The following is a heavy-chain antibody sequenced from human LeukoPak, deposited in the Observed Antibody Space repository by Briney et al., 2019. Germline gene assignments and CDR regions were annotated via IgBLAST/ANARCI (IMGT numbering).Heavy chain of an antibody. CDR2: IYHSGNP. V-gene: IGHV4-38-2*01. CDR3: ARHGFYFDY. Sequence: SETLSLTCAVSGYSISSGYYWGWIRQPPGKGLEWIGGIYHSGNPYYNPSLKSRVTISVDTSKNQFSLKLSSVTAADTAVYYCARHGFYFDYWGQGTLVTVSS. CDR1: GYSISSGYY. J-gene: IGHJ4*02.